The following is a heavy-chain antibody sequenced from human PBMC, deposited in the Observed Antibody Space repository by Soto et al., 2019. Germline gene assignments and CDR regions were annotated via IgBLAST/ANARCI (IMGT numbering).Heavy chain of an antibody. J-gene: IGHJ4*02. V-gene: IGHV4-39*01. D-gene: IGHD2-15*01. CDR2: IYYSGST. CDR1: GGSISSSSYY. CDR3: ARLPGYCSGDSYRIDY. Sequence: SETLSLTCTVSGGSISSSSYYWGWIRQPPGKGLEWIGSIYYSGSTYYNPSLKSRVTISVDTSKNQFSLKLSSVTAADTAVYFCARLPGYCSGDSYRIDYRGQGTLVTVSS.